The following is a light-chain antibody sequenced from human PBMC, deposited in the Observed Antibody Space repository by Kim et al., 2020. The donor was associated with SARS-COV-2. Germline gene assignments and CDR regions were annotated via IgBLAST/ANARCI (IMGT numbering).Light chain of an antibody. CDR1: QSISTW. Sequence: ASVGDRVTITCRAIQSISTWLAWYQQKPGKAPKLLIYDASFLESGVPSRFSGSGSGTEFTLTISSLQPDDFATYFCQQYNILTWTFGQGTKVDIK. CDR3: QQYNILTWT. CDR2: DAS. V-gene: IGKV1-5*01. J-gene: IGKJ1*01.